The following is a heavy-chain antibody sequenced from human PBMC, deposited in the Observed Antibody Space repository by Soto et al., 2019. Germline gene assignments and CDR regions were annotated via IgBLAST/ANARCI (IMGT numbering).Heavy chain of an antibody. CDR2: ISYDGSNK. Sequence: PGGSLGLSCAASGFTFSSYGMRWVRQAPGKGLEWVAVISYDGSNKYYADSVKGRFTISRDNSKNTLYLQMNSLRAEDTAVYYCAKDGRGPYSSSWYDWFDPWGQGTLVTVSS. V-gene: IGHV3-30*18. D-gene: IGHD6-13*01. CDR1: GFTFSSYG. CDR3: AKDGRGPYSSSWYDWFDP. J-gene: IGHJ5*02.